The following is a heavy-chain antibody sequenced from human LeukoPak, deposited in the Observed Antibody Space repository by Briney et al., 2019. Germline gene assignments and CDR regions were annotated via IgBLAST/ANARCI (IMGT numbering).Heavy chain of an antibody. Sequence: KSGGSLRDSCAASGFTFSDYYMSWIRQAPGKGLEWLSYISSSGSGIFYADSVKGRFTMSRDNAKNSLYLQMNSLRAEDTAVYYCARTTPGSVDVWGKGTTVTVSS. D-gene: IGHD1-1*01. CDR1: GFTFSDYY. J-gene: IGHJ6*04. CDR2: ISSSGSGI. CDR3: ARTTPGSVDV. V-gene: IGHV3-11*04.